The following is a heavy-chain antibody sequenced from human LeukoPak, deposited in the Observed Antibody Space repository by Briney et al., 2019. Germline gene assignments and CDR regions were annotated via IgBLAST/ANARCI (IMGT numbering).Heavy chain of an antibody. Sequence: SETLSLTCTVSGXSISPYYGNWIRQPPGKRLEWIGYISYSGSTNYNPSLKSRVTISVDTSKNQFSLKPTSVTAADTAVYYCARGYEYISTYFDNWGQGTLVTVSS. J-gene: IGHJ4*02. V-gene: IGHV4-59*01. D-gene: IGHD5-12*01. CDR2: ISYSGST. CDR1: GXSISPYY. CDR3: ARGYEYISTYFDN.